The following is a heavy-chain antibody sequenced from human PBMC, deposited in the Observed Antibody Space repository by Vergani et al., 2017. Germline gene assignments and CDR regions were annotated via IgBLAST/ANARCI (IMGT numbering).Heavy chain of an antibody. J-gene: IGHJ3*02. V-gene: IGHV3-9*01. CDR3: AKDRDKWELPSDAFDI. Sequence: EVQLVESGGGLVQPGRSLRLSCAASGFTFDDYAMHWVRQAPGKGLEWVSGISWNSGSIGYADSVKGRFTISRDNAKNSLYLQMNSLRAEDTALYYCAKDRDKWELPSDAFDIWGPGTMVTVSS. D-gene: IGHD1-26*01. CDR1: GFTFDDYA. CDR2: ISWNSGSI.